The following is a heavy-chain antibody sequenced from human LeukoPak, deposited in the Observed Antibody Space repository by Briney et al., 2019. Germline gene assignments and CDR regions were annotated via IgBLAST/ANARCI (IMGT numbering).Heavy chain of an antibody. J-gene: IGHJ4*02. V-gene: IGHV3-21*01. CDR1: GFTFNSYA. CDR2: ISSSSSYI. D-gene: IGHD4-17*01. Sequence: GGSLRLSCAASGFTFNSYAMHWVRQAPGKGLEWVSSISSSSSYIYYADSVKGRFTISRDNAKNSLYLQMNSLRAEDTAVYYCARVGDYGDSHYFDYWGQGTLVTVSS. CDR3: ARVGDYGDSHYFDY.